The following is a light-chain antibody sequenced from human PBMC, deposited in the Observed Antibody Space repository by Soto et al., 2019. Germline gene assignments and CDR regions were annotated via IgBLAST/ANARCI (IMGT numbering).Light chain of an antibody. CDR1: QSVIISY. J-gene: IGKJ4*01. CDR3: QQYGSSLT. V-gene: IGKV3-20*01. Sequence: EISLTQSPGSLSLWAGERATVAGVSSQSVIISYLAWYQQKPCQAPRLLIYGASSRATGIPDRLSGRGYGTELTLTISRLEPEDFAVYYCQQYGSSLTLGGGTKVDI. CDR2: GAS.